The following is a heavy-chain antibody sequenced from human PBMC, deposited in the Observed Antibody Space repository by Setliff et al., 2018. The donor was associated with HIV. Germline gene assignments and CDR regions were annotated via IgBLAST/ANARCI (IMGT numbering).Heavy chain of an antibody. CDR3: VSQPESRWQIEY. V-gene: IGHV4-38-2*01. Sequence: NPSETLSLTCAVSGYSISRGYFWVWVRQPPGEGLEWIGSVSHSGNTDYNISLKSRVTISIDNSNNHFSLKLRSVTAADTAVYYCVSQPESRWQIEYWGQGTLVTVSS. CDR2: VSHSGNT. CDR1: GYSISRGYF. J-gene: IGHJ4*02. D-gene: IGHD3-10*01.